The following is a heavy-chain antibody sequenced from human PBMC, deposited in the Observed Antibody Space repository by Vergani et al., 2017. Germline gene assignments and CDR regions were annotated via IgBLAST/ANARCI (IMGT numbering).Heavy chain of an antibody. CDR3: VKDKAASGSYRYFVL. J-gene: IGHJ2*01. CDR2: INWNSDSI. Sequence: EVQLVESGGGLVQPGRSLRLSCAASGFTFDDYAMHWVRQAPGKGLEWVSGINWNSDSIAYADSVKGRFTISRDNAKNSLYLQMNSLRAEDTALYYCVKDKAASGSYRYFVLWGRGALLAVVS. CDR1: GFTFDDYA. D-gene: IGHD6-25*01. V-gene: IGHV3-9*01.